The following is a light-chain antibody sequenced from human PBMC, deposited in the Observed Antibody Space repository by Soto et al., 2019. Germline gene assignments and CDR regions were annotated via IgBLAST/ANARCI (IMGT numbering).Light chain of an antibody. CDR3: QAWDTTACV. CDR1: XXGEKY. V-gene: IGLV3-1*01. CDR2: KYR. J-gene: IGLJ1*01. Sequence: SYELTQPPSVSVSPGHPATISCTGDXXGEKYVCWYQQKPGQSPVLVIYKYRSGPSGIPERFSGSNSGNTATLIVSGTQPVDEADYYCQAWDTTACVFGNGTKVTVL.